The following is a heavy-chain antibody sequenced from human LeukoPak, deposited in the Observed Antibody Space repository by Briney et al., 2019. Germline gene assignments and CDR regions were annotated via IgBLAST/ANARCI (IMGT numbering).Heavy chain of an antibody. Sequence: SETLSLTCAVYGGSFSGYYWSWIRQPPGKGLEWIGEINHSGSTNYNPSLKSRVTISVDTSKNQFPLKLSSVTAADTAVYYCARVAVAGSDWGQGTLVTVSS. J-gene: IGHJ4*02. CDR1: GGSFSGYY. V-gene: IGHV4-34*01. D-gene: IGHD6-19*01. CDR3: ARVAVAGSD. CDR2: INHSGST.